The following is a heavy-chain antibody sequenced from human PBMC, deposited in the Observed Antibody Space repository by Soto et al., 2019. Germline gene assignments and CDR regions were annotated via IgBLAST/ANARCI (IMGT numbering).Heavy chain of an antibody. V-gene: IGHV1-2*04. CDR2: INPNSGGT. J-gene: IGHJ6*02. Sequence: ASVKVSCKASGYTFTGYYMHWVRQAPGQGLEWMGWINPNSGGTNYAQKFQGWVTMTRDTSISTAYMELSRLRSDDTAVYYCATCLACCGYYYYRMYFWGRGTTVIVSS. D-gene: IGHD2-21*01. CDR3: ATCLACCGYYYYRMYF. CDR1: GYTFTGYY.